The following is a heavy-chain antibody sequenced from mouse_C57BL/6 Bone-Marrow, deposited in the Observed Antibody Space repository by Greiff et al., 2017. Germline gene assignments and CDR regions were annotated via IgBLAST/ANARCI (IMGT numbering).Heavy chain of an antibody. V-gene: IGHV14-4*01. J-gene: IGHJ2*01. D-gene: IGHD2-3*01. CDR1: GFNIKDDY. CDR3: SSFDGIYFDF. Sequence: EVQLQQSGAELVRPGASVKLSCTASGFNIKDDYIHWVKQRPEQGLEWIGWIDPEIGDTEYASKFQGKATITSDTTSNTAYLHLSSLASDDTAVYYCSSFDGIYFDFWGQGTPLTVAS. CDR2: IDPEIGDT.